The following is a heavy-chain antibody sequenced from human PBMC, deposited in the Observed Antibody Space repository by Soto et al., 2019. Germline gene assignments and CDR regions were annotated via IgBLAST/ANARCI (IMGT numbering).Heavy chain of an antibody. D-gene: IGHD4-17*01. CDR3: ARGQGDDDGDYPDY. J-gene: IGHJ4*02. CDR1: GFTFSIYG. Sequence: ESGGGVVQPGGSLRLSCTASGFTFSIYGMHWVRQAPGTGLEWVAVIWFDGSDREYADSAKGRFTISRDNSKNTLYLQMNSLRAEDTAVYYCARGQGDDDGDYPDYWGRGTPVTVSS. CDR2: IWFDGSDR. V-gene: IGHV3-33*03.